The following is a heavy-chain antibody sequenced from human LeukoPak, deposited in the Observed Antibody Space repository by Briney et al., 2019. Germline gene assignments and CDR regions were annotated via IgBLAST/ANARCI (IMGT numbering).Heavy chain of an antibody. D-gene: IGHD6-6*01. J-gene: IGHJ4*02. CDR2: IGPILGIA. CDR3: ARDPPYSSSPRVFDY. CDR1: GGTFSSYT. Sequence: SVKVSCKASGGTFSSYTISWVRQAPGQGLEWMGRIGPILGIANYAQKFQGRVTITADKSTGTAYMELSSLRSEDTAVYYCARDPPYSSSPRVFDYWGQGTLVTVSS. V-gene: IGHV1-69*04.